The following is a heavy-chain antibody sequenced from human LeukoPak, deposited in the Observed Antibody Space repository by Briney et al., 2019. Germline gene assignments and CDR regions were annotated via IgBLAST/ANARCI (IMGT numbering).Heavy chain of an antibody. J-gene: IGHJ4*02. V-gene: IGHV3-74*01. D-gene: IGHD5-12*01. CDR2: IKSDGSSA. CDR3: ARELASGS. Sequence: PGGSLRLSCAASGFTFSSYWMHWVRQAPGKGLVWVSRIKSDGSSATYADSVKGRFTISRDNAKNTLYLQMNSLRAEDTAVYYCARELASGSGGQGTLVTVSS. CDR1: GFTFSSYW.